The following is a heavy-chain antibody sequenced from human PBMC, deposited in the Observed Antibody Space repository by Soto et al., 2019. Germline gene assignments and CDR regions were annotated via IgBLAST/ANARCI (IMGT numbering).Heavy chain of an antibody. V-gene: IGHV1-69*12. J-gene: IGHJ6*02. Sequence: QVQLVQSGAEVKKPGSSVKVSCKASGGTFSSYAISWVRQAPGQGLEWMGGIIPIFGTANYAQKFQGRVTITADESTSTAYMELSSLRSEDTAVYYCARTSSPYSSSYEEYYYYYYGMDVWGQGTTVTVSS. CDR3: ARTSSPYSSSYEEYYYYYYGMDV. CDR2: IIPIFGTA. D-gene: IGHD6-6*01. CDR1: GGTFSSYA.